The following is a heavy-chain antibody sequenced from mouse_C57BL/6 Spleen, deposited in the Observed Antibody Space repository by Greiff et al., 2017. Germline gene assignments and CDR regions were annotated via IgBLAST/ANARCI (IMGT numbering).Heavy chain of an antibody. CDR2: ISYDGSN. CDR3: ARANWDVGGY. Sequence: ESGPGLVKPSQSLSLTCSVTGYSITSGYYWNWIRQFPGNKLEWMGYISYDGSNNYNPSLKNRISITRDTSKNQFFLKLNSVTTEDTATYYCARANWDVGGYWGQGTTLTVSS. CDR1: GYSITSGYY. V-gene: IGHV3-6*01. D-gene: IGHD4-1*01. J-gene: IGHJ2*01.